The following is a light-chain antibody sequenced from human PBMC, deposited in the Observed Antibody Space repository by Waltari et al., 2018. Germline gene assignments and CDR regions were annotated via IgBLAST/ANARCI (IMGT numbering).Light chain of an antibody. CDR1: RLRSSS. CDR2: DKN. V-gene: IGLV3-19*01. J-gene: IGLJ2*01. Sequence: SSELPQDPAVSVAMGQTVRITFKGDRLRSSSASWYQQRPGQAPRLVMYDKNNRPSGVPDRFSGSSSHNTASLTITGAQAEDEASYYCHSRDASGVGGSFGGGTKLTVL. CDR3: HSRDASGVGGS.